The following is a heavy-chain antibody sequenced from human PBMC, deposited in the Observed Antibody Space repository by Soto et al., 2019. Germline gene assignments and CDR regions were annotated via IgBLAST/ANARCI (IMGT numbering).Heavy chain of an antibody. CDR3: ANRVVATAVRAFDI. CDR2: IYWDDDK. J-gene: IGHJ3*02. V-gene: IGHV2-5*02. D-gene: IGHD2-15*01. Sequence: QITLKESGPTLVKPTQPLTLTCTFSGFSLSTSGVGVGWIRQPPGKALEWLALIYWDDDKHYCPSLKSRLTITKDPSKYQVVLTVPNMDTGDTATYYCANRVVATAVRAFDIWGQGTTRTVSS. CDR1: GFSLSTSGVG.